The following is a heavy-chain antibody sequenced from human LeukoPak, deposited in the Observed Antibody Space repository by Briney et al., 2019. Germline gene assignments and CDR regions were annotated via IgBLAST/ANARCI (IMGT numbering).Heavy chain of an antibody. CDR2: IIPIFGTA. CDR3: RHYYGSRCQYDYYYYYMDV. CDR1: GGTFSSYA. V-gene: IGHV1-69*05. D-gene: IGHD3-10*01. Sequence: GASVKVSCKASGGTFSSYAISWVRQAPGQGLEWMGGIIPIFGTANYAQKFQGRVTITTDESTSIAYMELSSLRSEDTAVYCCRHYYGSRCQYDYYYYYMDVWRKATTATLPS. J-gene: IGHJ6*03.